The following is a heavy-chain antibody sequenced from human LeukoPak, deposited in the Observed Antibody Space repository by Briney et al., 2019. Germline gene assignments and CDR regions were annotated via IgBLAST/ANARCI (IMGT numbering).Heavy chain of an antibody. V-gene: IGHV3-53*01. CDR2: IYSGGST. Sequence: GGSLRLSCAASGFTVSSNYMSWVRQAPGKGLEWVSVIYSGGSTYYADSVKGRFTISRDNSKNTLYLQMNSLRAEDTAVYYCAKDLDPGIAVAGLYFDYWGQGTLVTVSS. J-gene: IGHJ4*02. CDR3: AKDLDPGIAVAGLYFDY. D-gene: IGHD6-19*01. CDR1: GFTVSSNY.